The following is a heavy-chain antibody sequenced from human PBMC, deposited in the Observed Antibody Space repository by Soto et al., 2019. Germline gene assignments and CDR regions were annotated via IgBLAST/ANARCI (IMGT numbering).Heavy chain of an antibody. CDR2: IAHNGRVQ. D-gene: IGHD6-19*01. V-gene: IGHV3-30*18. J-gene: IGHJ4*02. Sequence: VQLVASGGGVVQPGRSLRLSCTASGFTFSQFGMHWLRRAPGRGLEWLAVIAHNGRVQFYADSVKGRFTISRDNSKETLFLELNTLRDDDTAVYHCAKEPAPYAAGWYFEDWGQGTLVTVSS. CDR1: GFTFSQFG. CDR3: AKEPAPYAAGWYFED.